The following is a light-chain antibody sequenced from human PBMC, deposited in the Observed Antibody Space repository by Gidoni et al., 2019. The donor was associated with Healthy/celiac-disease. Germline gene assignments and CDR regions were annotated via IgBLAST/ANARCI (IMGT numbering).Light chain of an antibody. Sequence: SYELTQPPPVSVSLGQTASITCSGDKLGDKYACWYQQKPGRSPVLVIYQDSKRPSGIPERFSGANSGNTATLTISGTPAMDEADYYCQAWDSSTAGVFGGGTKLTVL. V-gene: IGLV3-1*01. CDR3: QAWDSSTAGV. J-gene: IGLJ3*02. CDR1: KLGDKY. CDR2: QDS.